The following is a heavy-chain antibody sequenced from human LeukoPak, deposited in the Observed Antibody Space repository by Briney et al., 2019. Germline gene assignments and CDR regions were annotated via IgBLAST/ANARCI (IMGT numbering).Heavy chain of an antibody. CDR3: ARRVVVVSAAMRNDAFDI. CDR2: IYSSGST. J-gene: IGHJ3*02. Sequence: SQTLSLTCAISGDSVSSNSAAWNWIRQPPGKGLEWIGYIYSSGSTNYNPSLKSRVTISLDTSKNQFSLNLSSVTAADTAVYYCARRVVVVSAAMRNDAFDIWGQGTMVTVSS. V-gene: IGHV4-61*01. CDR1: GDSVSSNSAA. D-gene: IGHD2-2*01.